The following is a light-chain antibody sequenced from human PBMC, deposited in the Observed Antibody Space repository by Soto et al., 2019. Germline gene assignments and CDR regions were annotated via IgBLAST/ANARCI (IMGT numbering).Light chain of an antibody. J-gene: IGKJ3*01. CDR3: MQDTHWPFT. V-gene: IGKV2-30*02. CDR1: QSLVQSDGDTY. Sequence: VVWTQSPLSLPATLGQPASISCRSSQSLVQSDGDTYLIWFQQRPGQSPRRLIYKVSNRDSGVPDRFSGSGSGTDFTLKISRVEAEDVGIYYCMQDTHWPFTFGPGTKVDIK. CDR2: KVS.